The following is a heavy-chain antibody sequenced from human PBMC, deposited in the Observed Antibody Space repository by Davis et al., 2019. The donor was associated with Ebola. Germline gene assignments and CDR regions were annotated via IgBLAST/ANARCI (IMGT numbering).Heavy chain of an antibody. D-gene: IGHD3-10*01. CDR2: INYSGST. V-gene: IGHV4-34*01. CDR1: GGSFSGYY. J-gene: IGHJ6*02. CDR3: ARGGGFGGYGMDV. Sequence: MPSETLSLTCAVYGGSFSGYYWTWIRQPPGKGLEWIGEINYSGSTNYNPSLKRRVTISVDPSKNQFSLKLSSVTAADTAVYYCARGGGFGGYGMDVWGQGTTVTVSS.